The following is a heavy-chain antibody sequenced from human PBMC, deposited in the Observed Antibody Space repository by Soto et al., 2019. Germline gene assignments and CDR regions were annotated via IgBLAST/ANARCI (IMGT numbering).Heavy chain of an antibody. V-gene: IGHV3-9*01. CDR1: GFTFNNYA. CDR2: SSGRTGSI. Sequence: PGGSLRLSCAASGFTFNNYAMSWVRQAPGKGLEWVSTSSGRTGSIGYADSVKGRFTISRDNAKNSLYLQMNSLRAEDTALYYCAKDSSPGSSTSCPNDAFDIWGQRTRVTVSS. CDR3: AKDSSPGSSTSCPNDAFDI. J-gene: IGHJ3*02. D-gene: IGHD2-2*01.